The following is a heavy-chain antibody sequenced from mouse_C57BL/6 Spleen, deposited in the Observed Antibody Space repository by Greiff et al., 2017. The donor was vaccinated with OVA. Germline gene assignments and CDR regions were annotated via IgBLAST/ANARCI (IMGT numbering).Heavy chain of an antibody. CDR3: ARGRGNLYAMDY. Sequence: VQLQQSGAELVRPGASVTLSCKASGYTFTDYEMHWVKQTPVHGLEWIGAIDPETGGTDYNQKFTGKAILTADKSSSTAYMELSSLTSEDSAVYYCARGRGNLYAMDYWGQGTSVTVSS. CDR1: GYTFTDYE. D-gene: IGHD2-1*01. V-gene: IGHV1-15*01. CDR2: IDPETGGT. J-gene: IGHJ4*01.